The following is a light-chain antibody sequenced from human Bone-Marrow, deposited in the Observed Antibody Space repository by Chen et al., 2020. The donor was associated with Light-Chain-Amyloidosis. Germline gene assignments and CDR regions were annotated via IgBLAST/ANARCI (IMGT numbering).Light chain of an antibody. CDR3: SSWDDRLDGWV. V-gene: IGLV1-44*01. CDR2: SDD. J-gene: IGLJ3*02. Sequence: QSALIQPPSVSGTPGQRGSISCSGSSSNIGSNTLNWYQQLPGSAPKVLIYSDDLRPSGVPDRFSGSKSGTSASLAISGLQSEDEADYYCSSWDDRLDGWVFGGGTKLAVL. CDR1: SSNIGSNT.